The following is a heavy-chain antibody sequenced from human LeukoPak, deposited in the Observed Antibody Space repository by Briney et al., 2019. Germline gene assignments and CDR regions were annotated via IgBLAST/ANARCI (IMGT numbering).Heavy chain of an antibody. CDR2: IYSGGTT. Sequence: GGSLRLSCAASGFTFSSNYMSWVRQAPGRGLEWVSVIYSGGTTYYADSVKGRFTISRDNSKNTLYLQMNSLRADDTAVYYCARANWNDDAFDIWGQGTMVTVS. J-gene: IGHJ3*02. CDR3: ARANWNDDAFDI. V-gene: IGHV3-66*01. CDR1: GFTFSSNY. D-gene: IGHD1-20*01.